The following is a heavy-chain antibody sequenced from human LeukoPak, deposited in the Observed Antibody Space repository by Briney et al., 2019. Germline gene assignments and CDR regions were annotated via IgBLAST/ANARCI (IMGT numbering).Heavy chain of an antibody. Sequence: GGSLRLSCAASGFTFSSYGMHWVRQAPGKGLEWVAVISYDGSNKYYADSVKGQFTISRDNSKNTLYLQMNSLRAEDTAVYYCTPWGTRQGLDYWGQGTLVTVSS. CDR1: GFTFSSYG. J-gene: IGHJ4*02. D-gene: IGHD3-16*01. CDR3: TPWGTRQGLDY. CDR2: ISYDGSNK. V-gene: IGHV3-30*03.